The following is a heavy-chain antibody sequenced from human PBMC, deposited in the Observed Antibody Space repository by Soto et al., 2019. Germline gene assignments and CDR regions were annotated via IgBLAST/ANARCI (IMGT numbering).Heavy chain of an antibody. Sequence: PGGSLRLSCAASGFTFRSYSMNWVRQAPGKGLEWVSYISSSNRTINYADSVKGRFIISRDNAKNSLYLQMHSLRDEATAVYYCAREGWPLLQTGMDVWGKGTTVTVSS. CDR3: AREGWPLLQTGMDV. CDR2: ISSSNRTI. D-gene: IGHD2-15*01. J-gene: IGHJ6*04. CDR1: GFTFRSYS. V-gene: IGHV3-48*02.